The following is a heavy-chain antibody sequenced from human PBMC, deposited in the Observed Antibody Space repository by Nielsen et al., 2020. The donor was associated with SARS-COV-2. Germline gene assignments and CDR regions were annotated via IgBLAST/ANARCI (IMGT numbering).Heavy chain of an antibody. CDR3: ARLNGDDAFDI. Sequence: SGPTLVKPTQTLTLTCTFSGFSLTTGGMRVSWIRQPPGKALEWLARTDWDDDKFYSTSLKTRLTISKDTSKNQVVLTMTNMDPVDTATYYCARLNGDDAFDIWGQGTMVTVSS. CDR1: GFSLTTGGMR. CDR2: TDWDDDK. D-gene: IGHD2-8*01. V-gene: IGHV2-70*04. J-gene: IGHJ3*02.